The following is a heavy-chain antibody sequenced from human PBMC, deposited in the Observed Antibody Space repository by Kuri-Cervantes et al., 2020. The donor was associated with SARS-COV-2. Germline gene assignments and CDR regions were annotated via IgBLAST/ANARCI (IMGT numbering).Heavy chain of an antibody. CDR3: ARRQPTVFGAADWFDP. D-gene: IGHD3-3*01. J-gene: IGHJ5*02. CDR1: GYSISSGYY. Sequence: SETLSLTCAVSGYSISSGYYWGWIRQPPGKGPEWIGSIYHSGSTYYNPSLKSRVTISADTSKNQFSLRLRSVTAADTAVYYCARRQPTVFGAADWFDPWGRGTLVTVSS. CDR2: IYHSGST. V-gene: IGHV4-38-2*01.